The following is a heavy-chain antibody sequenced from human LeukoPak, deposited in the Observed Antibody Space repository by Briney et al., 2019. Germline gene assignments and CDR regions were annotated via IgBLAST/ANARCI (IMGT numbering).Heavy chain of an antibody. Sequence: SETLSLTCAVYGGSFSGYYWSWIRQPPGKGLEWIGEINHSGSTNYNTSLKSRVTISVDTSKNQFSLKLSSVTAADTAVYYCARRVDIWGQGTMVTVSS. CDR2: INHSGST. V-gene: IGHV4-34*01. J-gene: IGHJ3*02. CDR3: ARRVDI. CDR1: GGSFSGYY.